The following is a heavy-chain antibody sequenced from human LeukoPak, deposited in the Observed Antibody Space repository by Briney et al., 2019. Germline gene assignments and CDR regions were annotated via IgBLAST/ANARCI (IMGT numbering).Heavy chain of an antibody. D-gene: IGHD2-8*01. CDR2: INPNSGDT. J-gene: IGHJ4*02. CDR3: ATPMTLWNY. Sequence: ASVKVSCKAFGYTITDYHMHWVRQAPGQGLEWMGWINPNSGDTNYAQKFQGRVTMTRDTTISTAYMELSRLRSDDTAVFYNATPMTLWNYSSQGTLVTVSS. CDR1: GYTITDYH. V-gene: IGHV1-2*02.